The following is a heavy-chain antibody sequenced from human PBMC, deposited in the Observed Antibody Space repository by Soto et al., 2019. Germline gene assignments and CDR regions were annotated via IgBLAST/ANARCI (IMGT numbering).Heavy chain of an antibody. V-gene: IGHV3-23*01. Sequence: EVQLLESGGGLVQPGGSLRLSCAASGFTFSSYAMSWVRQAPGKGLEWVSAISGSGGSTYYADSVKGRFTISRDNSKHTLYLQMNSLRAEDTAVYYCAKASRSIAAAGTGGMDVWGQGTTVTVSS. CDR1: GFTFSSYA. CDR2: ISGSGGST. D-gene: IGHD6-13*01. J-gene: IGHJ6*02. CDR3: AKASRSIAAAGTGGMDV.